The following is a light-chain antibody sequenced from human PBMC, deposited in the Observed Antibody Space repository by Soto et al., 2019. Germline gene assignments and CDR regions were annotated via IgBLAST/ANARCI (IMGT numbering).Light chain of an antibody. Sequence: DIQMTQSPSSLSPSVGARVTITCRASRSISDWLAWYQQKPGKAPKLLIYAASSLQSGVPSRFSGSGSGTDFTLTISSLQSEDFAVYYCQQYNNWPPITFGQGTRLEIK. CDR3: QQYNNWPPIT. CDR2: AAS. V-gene: IGKV1-5*01. CDR1: RSISDW. J-gene: IGKJ5*01.